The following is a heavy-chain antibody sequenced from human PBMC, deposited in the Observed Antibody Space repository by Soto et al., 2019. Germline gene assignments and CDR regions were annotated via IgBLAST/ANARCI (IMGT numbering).Heavy chain of an antibody. CDR3: ARGRVSGAARLIYYYYGMDV. J-gene: IGHJ6*02. CDR2: MNPNSGNT. V-gene: IGHV1-8*01. Sequence: GASVKVSCKASGYTFTSYDINWVRQATGQGLEWMGWMNPNSGNTGYAQKFQGRVTMTRNTPISTAYMELSSLRSEDTAVYYCARGRVSGAARLIYYYYGMDVWGQGTTVTVSS. D-gene: IGHD6-6*01. CDR1: GYTFTSYD.